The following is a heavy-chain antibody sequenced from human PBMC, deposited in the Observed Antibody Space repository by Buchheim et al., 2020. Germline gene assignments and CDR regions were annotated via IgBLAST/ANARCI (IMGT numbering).Heavy chain of an antibody. CDR3: ARYARAYYDSYWYFDL. J-gene: IGHJ2*01. V-gene: IGHV1-3*01. D-gene: IGHD3-22*01. Sequence: QVQLVQSGAEVKKPGASVKVSCKASGYTFTSYATHWVRQAPGQRLEWMGWINAGNGNTKYSQKFQGRVTITRDTSASTAYMELSSLRSEDTAVYYCARYARAYYDSYWYFDLWGRGTL. CDR1: GYTFTSYA. CDR2: INAGNGNT.